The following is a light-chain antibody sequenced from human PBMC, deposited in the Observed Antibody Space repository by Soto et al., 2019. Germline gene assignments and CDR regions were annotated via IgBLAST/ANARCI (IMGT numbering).Light chain of an antibody. CDR1: QSINNW. J-gene: IGKJ1*01. V-gene: IGKV1-5*03. CDR3: QQYSRAPLT. Sequence: DFQMTQSPSTLSASVGDRVAITCRASQSINNWLAWYQQKPGKAPKLLIYEASNLQSGVPSRFSGSGSGTEFILTISRLEPEDFAVYYCQQYSRAPLTFGQGTKVEIK. CDR2: EAS.